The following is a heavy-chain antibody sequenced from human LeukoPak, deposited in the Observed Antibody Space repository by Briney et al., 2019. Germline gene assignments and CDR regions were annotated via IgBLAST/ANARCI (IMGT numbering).Heavy chain of an antibody. V-gene: IGHV2-70*11. CDR2: IDWDDDK. J-gene: IGHJ5*02. D-gene: IGHD3-10*01. Sequence: SGPALVKPTQTLTLTCTFSGFSLSTSGMCVSWIRQPPGKALEWLARIDWDDDKYYSTSLKTRLTISKDTSKNQVVLTMTNMDPVDTATYYCARTTELLWFGESTIPWFDPWGQGTLVTVSS. CDR3: ARTTELLWFGESTIPWFDP. CDR1: GFSLSTSGMC.